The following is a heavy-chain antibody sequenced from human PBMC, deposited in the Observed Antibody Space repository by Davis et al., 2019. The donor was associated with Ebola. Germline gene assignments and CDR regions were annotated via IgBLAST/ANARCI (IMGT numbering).Heavy chain of an antibody. J-gene: IGHJ4*02. Sequence: GESLKISCAASGFTFSSYWMSWVRQAPGKGLEWVANIKQDGSEKYYVDSVKGRFTISRENAKNSLNLQMNSLRVEDTAVYYCVVRDERALGYWGQGTLVTVSP. D-gene: IGHD2-8*01. CDR3: VVRDERALGY. V-gene: IGHV3-7*01. CDR2: IKQDGSEK. CDR1: GFTFSSYW.